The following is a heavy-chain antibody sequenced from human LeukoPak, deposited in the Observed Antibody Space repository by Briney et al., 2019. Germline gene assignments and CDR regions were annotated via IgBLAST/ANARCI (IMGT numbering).Heavy chain of an antibody. Sequence: SETLSLTCTVSDGSISSSSYYWSWIRQPPGTGLEWIGEINHSGSTNYNPSLKSRVTISINTSKNQFSLKLSSVTAADTAVYYCARRNGQDIVATFRRRYYFDYWGQGTLVTVSS. CDR2: INHSGST. CDR1: DGSISSSSYY. V-gene: IGHV4-39*01. D-gene: IGHD5-12*01. CDR3: ARRNGQDIVATFRRRYYFDY. J-gene: IGHJ4*02.